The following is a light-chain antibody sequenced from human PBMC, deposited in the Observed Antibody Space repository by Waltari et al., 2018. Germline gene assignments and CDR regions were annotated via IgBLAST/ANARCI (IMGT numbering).Light chain of an antibody. CDR2: DDN. CDR1: SGSIANHF. V-gene: IGLV6-57*04. Sequence: NFMLIQPHSVSESPGKTVTISCTRSSGSIANHFVQWYQQRPGSAPITLIYDDNQRPSAVPDRFSGSIDSSSNSASIPISGLKAEDEADYYCQSYDTSTHWVFGGGTKLTVL. CDR3: QSYDTSTHWV. J-gene: IGLJ3*02.